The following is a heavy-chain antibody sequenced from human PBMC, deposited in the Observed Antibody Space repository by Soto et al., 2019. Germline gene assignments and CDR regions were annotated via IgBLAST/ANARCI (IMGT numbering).Heavy chain of an antibody. Sequence: QVQLVQSGAEEKKPGASVKVSCKASGYTFTNYAMHWGRKAPGQRLEWMGWINAGNGNTKYSQKFQGRVTITRDTSASTAYMELSSLRSEDTAVYYCARVSGYYLPDYWGQGTLVTVSS. J-gene: IGHJ4*02. V-gene: IGHV1-3*05. CDR3: ARVSGYYLPDY. CDR1: GYTFTNYA. CDR2: INAGNGNT. D-gene: IGHD5-12*01.